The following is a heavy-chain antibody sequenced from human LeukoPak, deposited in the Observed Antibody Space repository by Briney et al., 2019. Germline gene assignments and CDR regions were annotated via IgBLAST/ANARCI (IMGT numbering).Heavy chain of an antibody. D-gene: IGHD3-3*01. CDR1: GGSFSGYY. J-gene: IGHJ4*02. CDR2: INHSGST. V-gene: IGHV4-34*01. Sequence: SSETLSLTCAVYGGSFSGYYWSWIRQPPGKGLEWIEEINHSGSTNYNPSLKSRVTISVDTSKNQFSLKLSSVTAADTAVYYCARRYDFWSGYYTGYFDYWGQGTLVTVSS. CDR3: ARRYDFWSGYYTGYFDY.